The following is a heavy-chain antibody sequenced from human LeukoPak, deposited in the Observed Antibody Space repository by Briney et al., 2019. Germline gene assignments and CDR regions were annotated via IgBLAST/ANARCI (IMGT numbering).Heavy chain of an antibody. CDR1: GYTFTSYD. CDR2: MNPNSGNT. J-gene: IGHJ4*02. D-gene: IGHD2-2*01. V-gene: IGHV1-8*01. Sequence: ASVKVSCKASGYTFTSYDINWVRQATGQGLEWMGWMNPNSGNTGYAQKFQGRVTMTRNTSISTAYMELRSLTSEDTAIYFCTADGHYSSSWVIEYWGQGTPVTASS. CDR3: TADGHYSSSWVIEY.